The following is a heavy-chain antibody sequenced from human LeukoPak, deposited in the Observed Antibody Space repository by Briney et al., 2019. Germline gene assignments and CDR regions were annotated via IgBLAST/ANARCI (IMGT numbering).Heavy chain of an antibody. CDR2: IYSGGST. Sequence: GGSLRLSCAASGFTVSSNYMSWVRQAPGKGLEWVSVIYSGGSTYYADSVKGRFTISRDNSKNTLYLQMNSLRAEDTAVYYCARDLYYYDSSGYNGYWGQGTLVTVSS. CDR1: GFTVSSNY. V-gene: IGHV3-53*01. J-gene: IGHJ4*02. D-gene: IGHD3-22*01. CDR3: ARDLYYYDSSGYNGY.